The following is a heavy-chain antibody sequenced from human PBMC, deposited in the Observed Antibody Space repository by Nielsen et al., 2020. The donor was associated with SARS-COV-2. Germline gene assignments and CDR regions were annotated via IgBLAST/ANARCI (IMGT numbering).Heavy chain of an antibody. J-gene: IGHJ4*02. CDR3: ATTLGF. D-gene: IGHD4-23*01. CDR2: IYYSGST. CDR1: GGSVSSSSYY. Sequence: SETLSLTCTVSGGSVSSSSYYWGWVRQPPGKGLEWIGSIYYSGSTYYNPSLKTRGTISIDTSKNHFSLKVTSVTAADTAVYYCATTLGFWGQGALVTVSS. V-gene: IGHV4-39*02.